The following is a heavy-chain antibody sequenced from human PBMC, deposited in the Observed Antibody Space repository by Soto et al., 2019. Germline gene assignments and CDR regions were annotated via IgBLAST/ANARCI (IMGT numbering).Heavy chain of an antibody. V-gene: IGHV3-30*18. Sequence: QVQLVDSGGGVVQPGRSLRLSCTASGFMFSTYGMHWVRQAPGKGLEWVALVSLDGTNKYYADSVKGRFTICRDNSKNPLYLQMDSLRAEDTAVYYCAKDKSHCWGGACKDYFDHWGQGTLVTVSS. D-gene: IGHD2-21*02. CDR2: VSLDGTNK. CDR1: GFMFSTYG. CDR3: AKDKSHCWGGACKDYFDH. J-gene: IGHJ4*02.